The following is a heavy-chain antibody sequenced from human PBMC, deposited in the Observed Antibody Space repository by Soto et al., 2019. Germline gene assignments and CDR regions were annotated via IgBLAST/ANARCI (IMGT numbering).Heavy chain of an antibody. CDR2: VSSYNGNT. Sequence: ASVKVSCKTSGYTFTDHGIDWVRQAPGQGLEWVGWVSSYNGNTNYAYNLKDRVIMTTDASTSTAYMELRGLRSDDTAVYYCAREVEGSYSPADFWGQGTPVA. V-gene: IGHV1-18*01. D-gene: IGHD3-10*01. J-gene: IGHJ4*02. CDR1: GYTFTDHG. CDR3: AREVEGSYSPADF.